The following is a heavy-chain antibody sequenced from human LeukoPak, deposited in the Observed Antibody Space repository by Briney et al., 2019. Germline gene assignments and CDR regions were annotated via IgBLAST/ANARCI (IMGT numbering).Heavy chain of an antibody. D-gene: IGHD2-15*01. Sequence: GGSLRLSCAASGFTFSDYYMSWIRQAPGKGLEWVSAISGSGGSTYYADSVEGRFTISRDNSKNTLYLQMNSLRAEDTAVYYCAKGGGDAFDIWGQGTMVTVSS. CDR3: AKGGGDAFDI. V-gene: IGHV3-23*01. J-gene: IGHJ3*02. CDR2: ISGSGGST. CDR1: GFTFSDYY.